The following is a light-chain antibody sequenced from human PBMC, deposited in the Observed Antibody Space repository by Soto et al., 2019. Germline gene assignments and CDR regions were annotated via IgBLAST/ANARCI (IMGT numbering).Light chain of an antibody. J-gene: IGKJ1*01. Sequence: EIVMTQSPATLSVSPGERFTLSFRASQSLSGNLVWYQQKPGQAPRLLVYGASSRATGIADRFSGSGSGTDFTLTISRLEPEDFAVYYCQQYGSSRTFGQGTKVDIK. CDR2: GAS. V-gene: IGKV3-20*01. CDR3: QQYGSSRT. CDR1: QSLSGN.